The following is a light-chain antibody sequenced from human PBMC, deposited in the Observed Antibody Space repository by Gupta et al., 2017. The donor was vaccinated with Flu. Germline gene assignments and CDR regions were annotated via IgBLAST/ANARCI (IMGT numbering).Light chain of an antibody. J-gene: IGKJ4*01. CDR1: QDISNY. Sequence: DIQMTQSPSSLSASVGDRVTITCQASQDISNYLNWYQQKPGKAPKLLIYDASNLETGVPSRFSGSGSATDFTFTISSLQSEDIATYYCQQYANLPVTVGGGTKVEIK. CDR3: QQYANLPVT. CDR2: DAS. V-gene: IGKV1-33*01.